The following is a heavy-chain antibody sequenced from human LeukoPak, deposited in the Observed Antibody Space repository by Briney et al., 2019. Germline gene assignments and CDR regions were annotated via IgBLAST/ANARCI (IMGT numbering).Heavy chain of an antibody. D-gene: IGHD2-2*01. CDR3: AREVEVVPATMGAYYYYYMDV. J-gene: IGHJ6*03. V-gene: IGHV3-74*01. CDR2: INSDGRRT. Sequence: GGSLRLSCAASGFTISNHWMHWVRHAPGKGLVWVSRINSDGRRTSYAASVKGRFTISRDNAKNTLYLQMNSPRPDDTAVYYCAREVEVVPATMGAYYYYYMDVWGKGTTVTVSS. CDR1: GFTISNHW.